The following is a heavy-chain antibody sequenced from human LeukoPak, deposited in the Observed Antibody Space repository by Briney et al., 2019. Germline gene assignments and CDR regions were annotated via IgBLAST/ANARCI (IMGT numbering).Heavy chain of an antibody. V-gene: IGHV3-23*01. D-gene: IGHD3-10*01. CDR3: AKDRLLWFGEISYYMDV. Sequence: GGSLRLSCAASGFTFSSYAMSWVRQAPGKGLEWVSVISSSGDSTYYADSVKGRFTISRDNSKNTLYLQMNSLRAEDTAVYYCAKDRLLWFGEISYYMDVWGKGTTVTISS. J-gene: IGHJ6*03. CDR1: GFTFSSYA. CDR2: ISSSGDST.